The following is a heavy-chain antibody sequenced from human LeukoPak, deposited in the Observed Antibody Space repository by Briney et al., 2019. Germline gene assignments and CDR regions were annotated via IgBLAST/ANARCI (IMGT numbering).Heavy chain of an antibody. CDR2: ISSSSSYI. J-gene: IGHJ4*02. CDR1: GFTFSSYS. V-gene: IGHV3-21*04. Sequence: GALRLSCAASGFTFSSYSMNWVRQAPGKGLEWVSSISSSSSYIYYADSVKGRFTISRDNPKNTIYLQMTSLRAEDTAVYFCAKRGVVIRVILVGFHKEAYYFDSWGQGALVTVSS. D-gene: IGHD3-22*01. CDR3: AKRGVVIRVILVGFHKEAYYFDS.